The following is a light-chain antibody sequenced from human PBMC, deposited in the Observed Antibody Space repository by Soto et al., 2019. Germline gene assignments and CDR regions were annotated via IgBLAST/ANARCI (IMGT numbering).Light chain of an antibody. CDR3: STYAGSNNFVV. CDR2: DVS. CDR1: SSDVGRYNY. V-gene: IGLV2-8*01. Sequence: QSALTQPPSASGSPGQSVTISCPGTSSDVGRYNYVSWYQQHTGKAPKLMIYDVSQRPSGVPDRFSGYKSGHTAALTGSGLQAEDEADYYCSTYAGSNNFVVFVGGTKLTVL. J-gene: IGLJ2*01.